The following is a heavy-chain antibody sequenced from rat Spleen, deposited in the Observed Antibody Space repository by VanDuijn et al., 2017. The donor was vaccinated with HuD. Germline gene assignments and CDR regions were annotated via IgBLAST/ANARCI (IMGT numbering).Heavy chain of an antibody. CDR1: DYSITNNY. CDR2: INITSGT. D-gene: IGHD1-4*01. Sequence: EVQLQESGPGLVKPSQSLSLTCSVTDYSITNNYWGWIRKFPGNKLEWMGYINITSGTGYNPPLKSRISITRDTSKNQFFLQLTSITTEDTATYYCARYGSYFDYWGQGVMVTVSS. J-gene: IGHJ2*01. V-gene: IGHV3-1*01. CDR3: ARYGSYFDY.